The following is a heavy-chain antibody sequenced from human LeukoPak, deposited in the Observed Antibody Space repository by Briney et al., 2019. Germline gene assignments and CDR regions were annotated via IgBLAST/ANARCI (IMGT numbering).Heavy chain of an antibody. CDR2: ISSSSFYT. CDR1: GFTFSDYY. J-gene: IGHJ4*02. Sequence: PGGSLRLSCAASGFTFSDYYMSWIRQAPGKGLEWISYISSSSFYTSYADSVKGRFTISRDNAKNSLYLQMNSLRAEDTAVYYCARDHRIRYFDWSDFDYWGQGTLVTVSS. CDR3: ARDHRIRYFDWSDFDY. V-gene: IGHV3-11*06. D-gene: IGHD3-9*01.